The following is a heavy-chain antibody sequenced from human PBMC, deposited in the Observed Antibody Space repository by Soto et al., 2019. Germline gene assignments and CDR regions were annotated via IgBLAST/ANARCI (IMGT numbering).Heavy chain of an antibody. CDR3: TTDWSSGTQYLRALDV. V-gene: IGHV3-15*01. CDR1: GFAFRYAR. Sequence: EVLLVESGGGLVKPGGSLRLSCAASGFAFRYARMTWVRQAPGKGLEWVGHIRSNIDGATTAYAAPVKGRFTLSRDESKNTVYLQMNSLITEDTAVYYCTTDWSSGTQYLRALDVWGQGTMVTVSS. J-gene: IGHJ3*01. CDR2: IRSNIDGATT. D-gene: IGHD6-19*01.